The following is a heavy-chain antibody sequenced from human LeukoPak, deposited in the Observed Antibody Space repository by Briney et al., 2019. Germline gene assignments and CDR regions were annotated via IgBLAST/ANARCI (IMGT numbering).Heavy chain of an antibody. CDR1: GGSISSSSYY. D-gene: IGHD3-22*01. CDR3: ARGPYSYDSSGAFDI. J-gene: IGHJ3*02. Sequence: SETLSLTCTVSGGSISSSSYYWGWIRQPPGKGLEWIGRISSSGSTNYNPSLKSRFTISVDTSKNQFSLKLSSVTAADTAVYFCARGPYSYDSSGAFDIWGQGTMVTVSS. V-gene: IGHV4-39*07. CDR2: ISSSGST.